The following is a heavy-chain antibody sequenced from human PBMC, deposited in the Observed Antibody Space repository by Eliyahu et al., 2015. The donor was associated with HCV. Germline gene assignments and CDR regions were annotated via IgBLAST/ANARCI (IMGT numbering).Heavy chain of an antibody. D-gene: IGHD3-3*01. Sequence: QVQLQESGPGLVKPSETLSLTCPVSGGSISSYYWSWIRQPPGKGLEWIGYIYYSGSTNYNPSLKSRVTISVDTSKNQFSLKLSSVTAADTAVYYCARDRSGYGRRRFDPWGQGTLVTVSS. J-gene: IGHJ5*02. CDR2: IYYSGST. CDR3: ARDRSGYGRRRFDP. CDR1: GGSISSYY. V-gene: IGHV4-59*01.